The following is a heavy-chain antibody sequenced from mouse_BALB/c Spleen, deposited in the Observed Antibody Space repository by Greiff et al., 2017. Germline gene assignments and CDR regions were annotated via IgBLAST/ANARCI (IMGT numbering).Heavy chain of an antibody. CDR3: ALLRRDAMDY. CDR1: GFNIKDTY. V-gene: IGHV14-3*02. CDR2: IDPANGNT. D-gene: IGHD2-12*01. Sequence: VQLQQSGAELVKPGASVKLSCTASGFNIKDTYMHWVKQRPEQGLEWIGRIDPANGNTKYDPKFQGKATITADTSSNTAYLQLSSLTSEDTAVYYCALLRRDAMDYWGQGTSVTVSS. J-gene: IGHJ4*01.